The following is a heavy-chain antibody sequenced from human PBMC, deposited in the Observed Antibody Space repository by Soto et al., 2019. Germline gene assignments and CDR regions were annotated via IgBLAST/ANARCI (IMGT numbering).Heavy chain of an antibody. Sequence: QVQLQESGPRLLKPSETLSLTCSVSGASIINGGYYWAWIRQAPGGGLEWIGSMLYTGNTFYKTSRRSRVTIYADTSKNQFTISLDSVTATDSAIYYCTRDATNDGFDYWGQGTLLSVSS. V-gene: IGHV4-39*02. CDR3: TRDATNDGFDY. J-gene: IGHJ4*02. CDR2: MLYTGNT. CDR1: GASIINGGYY. D-gene: IGHD1-1*01.